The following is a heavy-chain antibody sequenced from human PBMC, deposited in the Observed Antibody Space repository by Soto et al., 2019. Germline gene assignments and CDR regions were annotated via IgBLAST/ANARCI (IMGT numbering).Heavy chain of an antibody. V-gene: IGHV5-51*01. J-gene: IGHJ6*02. CDR3: ARHRGSPGSYFGMDV. Sequence: PGESLKISCKGSGYSLTSYWINWVRQMPGKGLEWMGVIYPGDSDTRYSPSFQGQVTISADKSINTAYLQWRSLKASDTAVYYCARHRGSPGSYFGMDVWRQGTTVTVSS. D-gene: IGHD5-12*01. CDR2: IYPGDSDT. CDR1: GYSLTSYW.